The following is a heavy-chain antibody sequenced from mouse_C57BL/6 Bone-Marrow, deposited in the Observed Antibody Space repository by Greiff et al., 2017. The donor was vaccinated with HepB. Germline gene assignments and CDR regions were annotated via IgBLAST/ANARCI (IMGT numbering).Heavy chain of an antibody. V-gene: IGHV5-4*03. CDR3: ARGEVTIMDY. CDR1: GFTFSSYA. J-gene: IGHJ4*01. Sequence: EVKLMESGGGLVKPGGSLKLSCAASGFTFSSYAMSWVRQTPEKRLEGVATISDGGSYTYYPDNVKGRFTISRDNAKNNLYLQMSHLKSEDTAMYYCARGEVTIMDYWGQGTSVTVSS. D-gene: IGHD2-12*01. CDR2: ISDGGSYT.